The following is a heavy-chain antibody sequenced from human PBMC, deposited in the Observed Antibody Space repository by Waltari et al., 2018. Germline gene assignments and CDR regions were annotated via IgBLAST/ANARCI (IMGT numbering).Heavy chain of an antibody. CDR2: ISSSSSTI. J-gene: IGHJ4*02. CDR3: ARDRSGYDWGSPTTHRPERSVDY. Sequence: EVQLVESGGGLVQPGGSLRLSCAASGFTFSSYSMNWVRQAPGKGLEWVSYISSSSSTIYYADSVKGRFTISRDNAKNSLYLQMNSLRAEDTAVYYCARDRSGYDWGSPTTHRPERSVDYWGQGTLVTVSS. V-gene: IGHV3-48*01. D-gene: IGHD5-12*01. CDR1: GFTFSSYS.